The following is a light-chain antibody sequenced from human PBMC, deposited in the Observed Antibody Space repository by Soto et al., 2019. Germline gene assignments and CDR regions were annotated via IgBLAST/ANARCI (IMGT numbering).Light chain of an antibody. Sequence: QSVLTQPPSVSGAPGQRVTISCTGSSSNIGAGYDVHWYQQLPGTAPKLLIYGNSNRPSGVPDRFSGSKSGTSASLAIIGLQAEDEADYYCQSYDSSLSGWVFGTGPKVTVL. CDR1: SSNIGAGYD. V-gene: IGLV1-40*01. CDR3: QSYDSSLSGWV. CDR2: GNS. J-gene: IGLJ1*01.